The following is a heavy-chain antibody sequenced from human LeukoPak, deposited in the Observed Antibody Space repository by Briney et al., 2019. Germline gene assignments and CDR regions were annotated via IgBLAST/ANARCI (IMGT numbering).Heavy chain of an antibody. J-gene: IGHJ4*02. CDR3: AKEGAVGYSSSASAGYYFDY. CDR1: GFTFSRYD. Sequence: GGSLRLSCAASGFTFSRYDMHWVRQATGKGLEWVSGIGTAGDTYYADSVKGRFTISRDNSKNTLYLQMNSLRAEDTAVYYCAKEGAVGYSSSASAGYYFDYWGQGTLVTVSS. CDR2: IGTAGDT. V-gene: IGHV3-13*01. D-gene: IGHD6-6*01.